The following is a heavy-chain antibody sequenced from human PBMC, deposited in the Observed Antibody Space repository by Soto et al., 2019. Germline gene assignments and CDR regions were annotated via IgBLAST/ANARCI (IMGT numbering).Heavy chain of an antibody. Sequence: GGSLRLSCAASGFTFSDYYMSWIRQAPGKGLEWVSYISSSSSYTNYADSVKGRFTISRDNAKNSLYLQMNSLRAEDTAVYYCARYHPRIVVVVAAPFDPWGQGTLVTVSS. CDR2: ISSSSSYT. J-gene: IGHJ5*02. D-gene: IGHD2-15*01. CDR1: GFTFSDYY. V-gene: IGHV3-11*03. CDR3: ARYHPRIVVVVAAPFDP.